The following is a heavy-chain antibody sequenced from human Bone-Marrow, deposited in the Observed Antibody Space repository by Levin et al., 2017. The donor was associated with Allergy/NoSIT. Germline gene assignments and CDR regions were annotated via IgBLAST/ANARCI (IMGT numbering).Heavy chain of an antibody. Sequence: GESLKISCAASGFTFSDYYMSWIRQAPGKGLEWVSYISSSSSYTNYADSVKGRFTISRDNAKNSLYLQMNSLRAEDPAVYYCARVVLPSGYDSDAFDIWGQGTMVTVSS. V-gene: IGHV3-11*05. D-gene: IGHD5-12*01. J-gene: IGHJ3*02. CDR2: ISSSSSYT. CDR3: ARVVLPSGYDSDAFDI. CDR1: GFTFSDYY.